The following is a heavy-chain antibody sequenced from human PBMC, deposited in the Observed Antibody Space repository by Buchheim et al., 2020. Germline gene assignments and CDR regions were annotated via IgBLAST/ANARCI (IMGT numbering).Heavy chain of an antibody. CDR1: GFTFSSYA. CDR3: ARGVEYCTNGVCYNGYYYGMDV. D-gene: IGHD2-8*01. Sequence: QVQLVESGGGVVQPGRSLRLSCAASGFTFSSYAMHWVRQAPGKGLEWVAVISYDGSNKYYADSVKGRFTISRDNSKNTLHLQMNSLRAEDTAVYYCARGVEYCTNGVCYNGYYYGMDVWGQGTT. CDR2: ISYDGSNK. J-gene: IGHJ6*02. V-gene: IGHV3-30-3*01.